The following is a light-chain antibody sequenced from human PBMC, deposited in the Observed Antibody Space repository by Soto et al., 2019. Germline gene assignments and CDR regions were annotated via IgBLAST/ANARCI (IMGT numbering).Light chain of an antibody. CDR2: GAS. CDR1: QTVSSSY. J-gene: IGKJ1*01. CDR3: QQYGSLPRT. Sequence: QSPATLSMSPGERATLSCRASQTVSSSYLAWYQLRPGQAPRLLIYGASSRATGIPDRFSGSGSGTEFTLTISRLESEDFAVYYCQQYGSLPRTFGQGTKVDIK. V-gene: IGKV3-20*01.